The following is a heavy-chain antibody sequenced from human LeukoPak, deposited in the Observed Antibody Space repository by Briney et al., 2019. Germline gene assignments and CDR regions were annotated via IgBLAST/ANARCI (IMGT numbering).Heavy chain of an antibody. CDR3: ARDPYYYDSSGSPY. J-gene: IGHJ4*02. CDR1: GGXXSXYA. Sequence: VSCXXXGGXXSXYAISWVRQAPGXGLEWMGGIIPIFGTANYAQKFQGRVTITADESTSTAYMELSSLRSEDTAVYYCARDPYYYDSSGSPYWGQGTLVTVSS. CDR2: IIPIFGTA. D-gene: IGHD3-22*01. V-gene: IGHV1-69*01.